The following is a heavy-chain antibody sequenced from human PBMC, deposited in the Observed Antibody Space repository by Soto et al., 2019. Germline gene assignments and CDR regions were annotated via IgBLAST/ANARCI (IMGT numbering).Heavy chain of an antibody. Sequence: EVQLVESGGGLVQPGESMRLSCAASGFTFDYYWMHWVRQAPGKGLVWVSRVHSDGTTTTYADSVKGRFTISRDNARNRVCLQMSSLRVEDTAIYYCARGDRGGFDLWGHGTVVTVSS. D-gene: IGHD3-10*01. CDR2: VHSDGTTT. J-gene: IGHJ3*01. CDR3: ARGDRGGFDL. CDR1: GFTFDYYW. V-gene: IGHV3-74*01.